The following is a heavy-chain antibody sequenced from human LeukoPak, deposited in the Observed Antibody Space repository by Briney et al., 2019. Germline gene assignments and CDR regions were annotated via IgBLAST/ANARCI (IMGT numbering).Heavy chain of an antibody. CDR1: GFTFSSYW. V-gene: IGHV3-7*01. CDR3: ARAARYYDSSGFDY. D-gene: IGHD3-22*01. J-gene: IGHJ4*02. CDR2: IKTDGSQI. Sequence: GGSLRLSCVASGFTFSSYWMTWVRQAPGKGLEWVANIKTDGSQIYYVDSVKGRFTISRDNAKNSLYLQMNSLRAEDTAVYYCARAARYYDSSGFDYWGQGTLVTVSS.